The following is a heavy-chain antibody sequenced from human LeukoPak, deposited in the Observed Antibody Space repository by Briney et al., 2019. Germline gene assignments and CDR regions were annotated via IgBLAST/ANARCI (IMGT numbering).Heavy chain of an antibody. CDR3: VREDTPATANY. J-gene: IGHJ4*02. Sequence: GGSLRLSCVVSGFTFSNYPMSWVRQAPGKGLEWVSVISESGDVTHYADSMKGRFTISRDNTKNTLSLHMNSLRPGDTAVYYCVREDTPATANYWGQGTLVTISS. CDR1: GFTFSNYP. D-gene: IGHD2-21*02. V-gene: IGHV3-23*01. CDR2: ISESGDVT.